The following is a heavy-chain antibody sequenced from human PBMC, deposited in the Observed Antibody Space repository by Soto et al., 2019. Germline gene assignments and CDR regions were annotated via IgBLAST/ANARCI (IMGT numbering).Heavy chain of an antibody. J-gene: IGHJ6*02. D-gene: IGHD2-2*01. V-gene: IGHV4-59*01. CDR1: GGSISSYY. Sequence: SETLSLTCTVSGGSISSYYWSWIRQPPGEGLEWIGYIYYSGSTNYNPSLKSRVTISVDTSKNQFSLKLSSVTAADTAVYYCARAGYCSSTSCYGAYGMDVWGQGTTVTVSS. CDR3: ARAGYCSSTSCYGAYGMDV. CDR2: IYYSGST.